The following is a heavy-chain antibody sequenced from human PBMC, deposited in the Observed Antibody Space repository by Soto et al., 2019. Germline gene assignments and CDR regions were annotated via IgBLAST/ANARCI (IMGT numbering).Heavy chain of an antibody. CDR2: ISSSGSTI. CDR3: ARWRDFWSGYYRETYYYYGMDV. V-gene: IGHV3-11*01. CDR1: GFTFSDYY. J-gene: IGHJ6*02. D-gene: IGHD3-3*01. Sequence: GGSLRLSCAASGFTFSDYYMSWIRQAPGKGLEWVSYISSSGSTIYYADSVKGRFTISRDNAKNSLYLQMNSLRAEDTAVYYCARWRDFWSGYYRETYYYYGMDVWGQGTTVTVSS.